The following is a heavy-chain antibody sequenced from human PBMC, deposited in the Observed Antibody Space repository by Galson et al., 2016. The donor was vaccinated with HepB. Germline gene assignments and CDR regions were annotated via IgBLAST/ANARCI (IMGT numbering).Heavy chain of an antibody. D-gene: IGHD4-17*01. V-gene: IGHV4-31*03. CDR1: GGSIRSGGYY. Sequence: TLSLTCTVSGGSIRSGGYYWTWVRQHPGKGLEWIGYIHHSGSSFIYYSGSSHYNPSLKSRVTISVDTSKNQFSLTLSSVTAADTAVYYCARADYGDQGYYYYMEIWGKGTTVNVAS. CDR3: ARADYGDQGYYYYMEI. J-gene: IGHJ6*03. CDR2: IHHSGSSFIYYSGSS.